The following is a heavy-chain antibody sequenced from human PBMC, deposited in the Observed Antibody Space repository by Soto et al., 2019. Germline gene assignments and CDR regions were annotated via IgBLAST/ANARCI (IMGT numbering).Heavy chain of an antibody. V-gene: IGHV4-59*08. J-gene: IGHJ4*02. CDR1: GGSISSYY. Sequence: QVQLQESGPGLVKPSETLSLTCTVSGGSISSYYWSWIRQPPGKGLEWSGYIYYSGSTNYNTSLKSRGTISVDTSKNQFSLQLSSVTAAYTAVYSCARNHDSWGQGTLVTVSS. CDR3: ARNHDS. CDR2: IYYSGST.